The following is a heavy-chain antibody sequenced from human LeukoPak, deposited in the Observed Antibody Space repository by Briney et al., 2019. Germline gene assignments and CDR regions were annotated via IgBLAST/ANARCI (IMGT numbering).Heavy chain of an antibody. CDR1: GYTFTSYA. CDR3: ARDAPYNWNDPLAGDAFDI. Sequence: ASVKVSCKASGYTFTSYAMHWVRQAPGQRLEWMGWINAGNGDTKYSQKFQGRVTISRDTSASTAYMELSSLTSEDTAVYYCARDAPYNWNDPLAGDAFDIWGQGTMVTVSS. V-gene: IGHV1-3*01. D-gene: IGHD1-20*01. CDR2: INAGNGDT. J-gene: IGHJ3*02.